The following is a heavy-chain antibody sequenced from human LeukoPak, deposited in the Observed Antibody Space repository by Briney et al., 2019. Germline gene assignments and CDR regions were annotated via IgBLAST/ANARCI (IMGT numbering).Heavy chain of an antibody. J-gene: IGHJ4*02. V-gene: IGHV1-8*01. CDR2: MNPNSGNT. D-gene: IGHD3-3*01. Sequence: GASVKVSCKASGYTFTSYGINWVRQATGQGLEWMGWMNPNSGNTGYAQKFQGRVTITRNTSISTAYMELSSLRSEDTAVYYCARVSLRDFWSGYSYTFDYWGQGTLVTVSS. CDR1: GYTFTSYG. CDR3: ARVSLRDFWSGYSYTFDY.